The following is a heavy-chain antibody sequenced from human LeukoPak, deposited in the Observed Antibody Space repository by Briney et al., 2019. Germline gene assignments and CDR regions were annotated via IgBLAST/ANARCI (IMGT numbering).Heavy chain of an antibody. CDR1: GFTFNNNA. J-gene: IGHJ4*02. Sequence: PTGGSLRLSCAVSGFTFNNNAMSWVRQAPGKGLEWVSTTSVSGGGKYYADSVKGRFTISRDNSKNTVYLQMNSLRAEDTAVYYCAKDHFLGWGQGTLVTVSS. CDR3: AKDHFLG. CDR2: TSVSGGGK. D-gene: IGHD3-3*02. V-gene: IGHV3-23*01.